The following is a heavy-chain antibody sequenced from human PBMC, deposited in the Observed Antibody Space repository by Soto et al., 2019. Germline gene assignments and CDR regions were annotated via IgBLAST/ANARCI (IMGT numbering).Heavy chain of an antibody. J-gene: IGHJ4*02. Sequence: EVQLLESGGGLVQPGGSLRLSCAASGFTFSSYTMSWVRQAPGEGLEWVSAINSGGDSTSYADSVKGRFTISSDNSKNTVHLVMNILRAEDTAVYFCARSRVADYWGQGTLVTVSS. V-gene: IGHV3-23*01. CDR3: ARSRVADY. CDR2: INSGGDST. CDR1: GFTFSSYT.